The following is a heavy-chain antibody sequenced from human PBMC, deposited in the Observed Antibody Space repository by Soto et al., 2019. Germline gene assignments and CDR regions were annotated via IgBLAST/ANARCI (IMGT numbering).Heavy chain of an antibody. CDR1: GYSFTSYW. J-gene: IGHJ6*02. Sequence: GESLKISCKGSGYSFTSYWISWVRQMPGKGLEWMGRIDPSDSYTNYSPSFQGHVTISADKSISTAYLQWSSLKASDTAMYYCARHRIRSQLAPHAPTYGMDVWGQGTTVTVSS. CDR2: IDPSDSYT. D-gene: IGHD6-6*01. V-gene: IGHV5-10-1*01. CDR3: ARHRIRSQLAPHAPTYGMDV.